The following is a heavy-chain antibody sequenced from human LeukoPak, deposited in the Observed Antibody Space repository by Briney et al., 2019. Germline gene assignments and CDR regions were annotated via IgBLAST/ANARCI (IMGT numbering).Heavy chain of an antibody. D-gene: IGHD6-19*01. V-gene: IGHV3-30-3*01. J-gene: IGHJ4*02. CDR1: GFTFSSYA. CDR3: ARDYGSSGWRSYFDY. CDR2: ISYDGSNK. Sequence: GSLRLSCAASGFTFSSYAMHWVRQAPGKGLEWVAVISYDGSNKYYADSVKGRFTISRDNSKNTLYLQMNSLRAEDTAVYYCARDYGSSGWRSYFDYWGQGTLVTVSS.